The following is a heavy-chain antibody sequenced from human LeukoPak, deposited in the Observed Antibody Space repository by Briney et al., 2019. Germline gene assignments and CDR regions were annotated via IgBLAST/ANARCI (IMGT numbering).Heavy chain of an antibody. CDR2: ISYDGSNK. CDR1: GFTFSRYG. V-gene: IGHV3-33*01. Sequence: TGGSLRLSCAASGFTFSRYGMHWVRQAPGKGLEWVAVISYDGSNKYYADSVKGRFTVSRDNSKNTLFLQMNSLRAEDTAVYYCARSLRFLESLEYWGQGTLVTVSS. D-gene: IGHD3-3*01. CDR3: ARSLRFLESLEY. J-gene: IGHJ4*02.